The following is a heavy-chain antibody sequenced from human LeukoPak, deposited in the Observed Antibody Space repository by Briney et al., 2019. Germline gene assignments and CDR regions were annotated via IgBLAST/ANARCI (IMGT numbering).Heavy chain of an antibody. J-gene: IGHJ4*02. CDR1: GFTFSDHY. D-gene: IGHD3-9*01. CDR3: ARETYSNILTGTDY. V-gene: IGHV3-72*01. CDR2: TRKKANSYTT. Sequence: GGSLRLSCAASGFTFSDHYMDWVRQAPGKGLEWVGRTRKKANSYTTEYAASVKGRFTISRDDSKNSLYLQMNSLKAEDTAVYYCARETYSNILTGTDYWGPGTLVTVSS.